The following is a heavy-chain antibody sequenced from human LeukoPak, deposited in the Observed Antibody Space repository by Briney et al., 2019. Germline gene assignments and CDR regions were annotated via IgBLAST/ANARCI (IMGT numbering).Heavy chain of an antibody. CDR1: GFTFSSYS. CDR2: ISSSSSYI. V-gene: IGHV3-21*01. CDR3: ARPYDSSRGAFDI. D-gene: IGHD3-22*01. J-gene: IGHJ3*02. Sequence: GGSLRLSCAASGFTFSSYSRTWVRQAPGKGLEWISSISSSSSYIYYADSVKGRFTISRDNAKNSLYLQMNSLRAEDTAVYYCARPYDSSRGAFDIWGQGTMVTVSS.